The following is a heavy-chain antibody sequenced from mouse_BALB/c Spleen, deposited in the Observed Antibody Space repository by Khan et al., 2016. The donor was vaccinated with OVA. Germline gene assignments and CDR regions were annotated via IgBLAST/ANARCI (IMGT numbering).Heavy chain of an antibody. J-gene: IGHJ2*01. CDR2: ISYSGST. D-gene: IGHD1-2*01. CDR3: ARTARIKY. V-gene: IGHV3-2*02. Sequence: EVQLVETGPGLVKPSQSLSLTCTVTGYSITSGYGWNWIRQFPGNKLEWMGYISYSGSTNYNPSLKSRISITRDTSKNQFFLQLKSVTTEYTATYYCARTARIKYWGQGTTLTVSS. CDR1: GYSITSGYG.